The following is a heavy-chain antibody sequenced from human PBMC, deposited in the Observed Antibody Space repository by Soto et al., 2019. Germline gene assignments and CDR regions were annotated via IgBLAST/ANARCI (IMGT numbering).Heavy chain of an antibody. Sequence: ASVKVSCTASGYTFTSYAMHWVRQAPGQRLEWMGWINACNGNTKYSQKFQGRVTITRDTSASTAYMELSSLRSEDTAVYYSARGGVVVGPPAIYFYYDGMDVWGQGTTVTVSS. D-gene: IGHD2-2*01. CDR3: ARGGVVVGPPAIYFYYDGMDV. J-gene: IGHJ6*02. CDR2: INACNGNT. V-gene: IGHV1-3*01. CDR1: GYTFTSYA.